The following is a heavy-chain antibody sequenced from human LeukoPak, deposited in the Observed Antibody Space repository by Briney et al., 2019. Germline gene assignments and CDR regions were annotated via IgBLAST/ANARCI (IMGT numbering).Heavy chain of an antibody. CDR2: INPNSGGT. CDR1: GYTFTGYY. CDR3: ATILGYCSGGSCYHPDYFDY. V-gene: IGHV1-2*02. D-gene: IGHD2-15*01. Sequence: ASVKLSCTASGYTFTGYYMHWVRHPPGQGLEWMGWINPNSGGTNYAQKFQGRVIMTRATSISTAYMELSRLRSDDTAVYYCATILGYCSGGSCYHPDYFDYWGQGTLVTVSS. J-gene: IGHJ4*02.